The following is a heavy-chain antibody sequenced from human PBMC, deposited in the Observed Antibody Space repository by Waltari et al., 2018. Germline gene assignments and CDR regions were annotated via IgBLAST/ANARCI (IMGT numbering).Heavy chain of an antibody. CDR3: AKDRDCGGDCYEYFQH. CDR2: ISGSGCST. V-gene: IGHV3-23*04. Sequence: EVQLVESGGGLVQPGGSMRLSCAASGFTFSSYAMSWVRQAPGKGLEWVSAISGSGCSTYSAYSVKGRFTISRDNSKNTLYLQMNSLRAEDTAVYYCAKDRDCGGDCYEYFQHWGQGTLVTVSS. J-gene: IGHJ1*01. CDR1: GFTFSSYA. D-gene: IGHD2-21*01.